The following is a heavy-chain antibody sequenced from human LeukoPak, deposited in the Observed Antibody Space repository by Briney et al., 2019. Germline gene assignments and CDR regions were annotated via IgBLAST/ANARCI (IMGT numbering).Heavy chain of an antibody. Sequence: SVKVSCKASGGTFSSYAISWVRQDPGQGHEWMGRIIPIFGTANYAQKFQGRVTITTDESTSTAYMELSSLRSEDTAVYYCARVGLDSSGRYVGWFDPWGQGTLVTVSS. CDR2: IIPIFGTA. D-gene: IGHD6-19*01. J-gene: IGHJ5*02. V-gene: IGHV1-69*05. CDR1: GGTFSSYA. CDR3: ARVGLDSSGRYVGWFDP.